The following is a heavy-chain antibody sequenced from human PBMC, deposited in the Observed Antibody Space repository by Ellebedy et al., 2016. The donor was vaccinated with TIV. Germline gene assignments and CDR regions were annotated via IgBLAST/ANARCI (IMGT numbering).Heavy chain of an antibody. CDR3: ARSGELDS. CDR2: ITSSSNTI. V-gene: IGHV3-48*04. J-gene: IGHJ4*02. D-gene: IGHD1-26*01. Sequence: GESLKISCAASGFTFSSYSMNWVRQAPGKGLEWVSYITSSSNTIYYADSVKGRFTISRDDARNSVFLQMNSLRAEDTAVYYCARSGELDSWGQGTLVTVSS. CDR1: GFTFSSYS.